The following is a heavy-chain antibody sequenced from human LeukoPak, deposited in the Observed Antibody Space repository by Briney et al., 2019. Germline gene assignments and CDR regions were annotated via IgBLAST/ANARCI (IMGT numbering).Heavy chain of an antibody. Sequence: PSETLSLTCTVSGGSISSSSYYWGWIRQPPGKGLEYIGTIYYSGNTYYNPSLKSRVTISVDTSKNQFSLKLSSVTAADTAVYYCARDLRSSSWYGEYYMDVWGKGTTVTVSS. D-gene: IGHD6-13*01. V-gene: IGHV4-39*02. CDR2: IYYSGNT. J-gene: IGHJ6*03. CDR3: ARDLRSSSWYGEYYMDV. CDR1: GGSISSSSYY.